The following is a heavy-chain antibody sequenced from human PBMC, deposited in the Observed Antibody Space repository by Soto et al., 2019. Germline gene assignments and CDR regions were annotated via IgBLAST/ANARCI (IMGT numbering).Heavy chain of an antibody. J-gene: IGHJ4*02. CDR2: ISYDGSNK. D-gene: IGHD5-12*01. CDR1: GFTFSSYG. V-gene: IGHV3-30*18. CDR3: AQGYSGYDSTLDY. Sequence: QVQLVESGGGVVQPGRSLRLSCAASGFTFSSYGMHWVRQAPGKGLEWVAVISYDGSNKYYADSVKGRFTISRDNSKNTLYLQLNRLRAEDTAVYYCAQGYSGYDSTLDYWGQGTLVTVSS.